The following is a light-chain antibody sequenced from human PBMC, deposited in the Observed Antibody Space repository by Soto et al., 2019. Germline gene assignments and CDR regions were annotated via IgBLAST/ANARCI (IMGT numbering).Light chain of an antibody. Sequence: QLVLTQSSSASASLGSSVKLTCTLSSGHSSYIIAWHQQQPGKAPRYLMKLEGSGSYNKVSGVPDRFSGSSSRADRYLTISNLQFEDEADFYCKTWDSSLHTVFGGGTNVTVL. V-gene: IGLV4-60*02. J-gene: IGLJ3*02. CDR3: KTWDSSLHTV. CDR2: LEGSGSY. CDR1: SGHSSYI.